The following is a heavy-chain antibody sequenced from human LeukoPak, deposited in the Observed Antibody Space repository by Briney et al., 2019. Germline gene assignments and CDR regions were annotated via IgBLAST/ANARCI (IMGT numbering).Heavy chain of an antibody. Sequence: SETLSLTCTVSGGSLRSYYWSWLRQPPEKGPEWIGFVFPTGTTNYNPSLKSRVTISIDMSENQFSLKLGSVTAADTAVYYCARNGNYGLGWFDPWGQGTLVTVSS. CDR2: VFPTGTT. D-gene: IGHD3-16*01. CDR1: GGSLRSYY. V-gene: IGHV4-4*09. J-gene: IGHJ5*02. CDR3: ARNGNYGLGWFDP.